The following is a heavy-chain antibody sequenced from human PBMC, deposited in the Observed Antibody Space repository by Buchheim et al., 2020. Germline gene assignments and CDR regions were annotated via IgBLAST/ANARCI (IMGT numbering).Heavy chain of an antibody. V-gene: IGHV3-30*18. CDR2: ISYDGSNK. CDR3: AKTGDYERIVNWFDP. Sequence: QVQLVESGGGVVQPGRSLRLSCAASGFTFSSYGMHWVRQAPGKGLEWVAVISYDGSNKYYADSVKGRFTISRDNSKNTLYLQMNSLRAEDTAVYYCAKTGDYERIVNWFDPWGQGTL. J-gene: IGHJ5*02. CDR1: GFTFSSYG. D-gene: IGHD4-17*01.